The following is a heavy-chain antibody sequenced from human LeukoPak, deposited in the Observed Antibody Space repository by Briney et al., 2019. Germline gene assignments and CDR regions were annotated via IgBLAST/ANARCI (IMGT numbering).Heavy chain of an antibody. CDR2: ISSSSSTI. CDR3: ARGVKVPAAPNPTCGGY. Sequence: GGSLRLSCAASGFTFSSYSMNWVRQAPGKGLEWVSYISSSSSTIYYADSVKGRFTISRDNAKNSLYLQMNSLRAEDTAVYYCARGVKVPAAPNPTCGGYWGQGTMVTVSS. J-gene: IGHJ4*02. V-gene: IGHV3-48*01. CDR1: GFTFSSYS. D-gene: IGHD2-2*01.